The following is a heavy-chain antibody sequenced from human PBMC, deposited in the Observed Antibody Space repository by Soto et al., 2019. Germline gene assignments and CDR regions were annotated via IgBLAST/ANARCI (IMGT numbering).Heavy chain of an antibody. CDR1: GGSISSGDYY. CDR3: ARGRRITIFEVVMGNNGMDV. CDR2: IYYSGST. V-gene: IGHV4-30-4*01. D-gene: IGHD3-3*01. J-gene: IGHJ6*02. Sequence: PSETLSLTCTVSGGSISSGDYYWSWIRQPPGKGLEWIGYIYYSGSTYYNPSLKSRVTISVDTSKNQFSLKLSSVTAADTAVYYCARGRRITIFEVVMGNNGMDVWGQGTTVTVS.